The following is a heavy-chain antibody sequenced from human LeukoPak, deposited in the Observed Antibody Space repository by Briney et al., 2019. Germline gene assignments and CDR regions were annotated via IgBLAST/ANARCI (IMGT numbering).Heavy chain of an antibody. CDR2: VRYSGT. CDR3: ARHPALERVDY. D-gene: IGHD1-1*01. V-gene: IGHV4-59*08. J-gene: IGHJ4*02. Sequence: PSETLSLTCTVSGGSISFYYWSWIRQPPGQGLEWIGYVRYSGTNYNPSLKSRVTISVGTSKNQFSLKLSSLTATDTAVYYCARHPALERVDYWGLGTLVTVS. CDR1: GGSISFYY.